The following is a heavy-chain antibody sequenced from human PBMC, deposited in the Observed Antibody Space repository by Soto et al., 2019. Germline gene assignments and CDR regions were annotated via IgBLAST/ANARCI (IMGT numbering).Heavy chain of an antibody. Sequence: ASVKVSCKASGYTFTSYGISWVRQAPGQGLEWMGWISAYNGNTNYAQKLQGRVTMTTDTSTSTAYMELRSLRSDDTAVYYCARRGVVYNGYYYYYGMDFWGQGTTVIVSS. CDR2: ISAYNGNT. CDR3: ARRGVVYNGYYYYYGMDF. V-gene: IGHV1-18*01. J-gene: IGHJ6*02. D-gene: IGHD2-8*02. CDR1: GYTFTSYG.